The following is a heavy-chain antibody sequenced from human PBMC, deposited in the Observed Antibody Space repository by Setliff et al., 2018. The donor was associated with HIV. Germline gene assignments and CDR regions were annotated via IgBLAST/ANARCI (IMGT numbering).Heavy chain of an antibody. Sequence: GGSLRLSCTASGFTFGDYAMSWFRQAPGKGLEWISFIRSKTYGGTTEYAASVKDRFTISRDDSKSIAYLQMNSLKTDDTAVYYCTRRYYDNSGSFRYWGQGTLVTVSS. D-gene: IGHD3-22*01. CDR2: IRSKTYGGTT. J-gene: IGHJ4*02. CDR3: TRRYYDNSGSFRY. V-gene: IGHV3-49*03. CDR1: GFTFGDYA.